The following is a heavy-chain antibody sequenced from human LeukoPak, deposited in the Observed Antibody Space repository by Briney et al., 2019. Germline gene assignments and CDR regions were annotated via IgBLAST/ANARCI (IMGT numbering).Heavy chain of an antibody. J-gene: IGHJ5*02. Sequence: GESPEISCKASGYSFTSYWISWVRQMPGKGLEWMGTIDPSDSYTNYSPSFQGHVSISADKSLSTAYRQWSSLRASDTAMYYCARRAAVAVTGLGFDPWGHGNLVSVFS. D-gene: IGHD6-19*01. CDR2: IDPSDSYT. V-gene: IGHV5-10-1*01. CDR3: ARRAAVAVTGLGFDP. CDR1: GYSFTSYW.